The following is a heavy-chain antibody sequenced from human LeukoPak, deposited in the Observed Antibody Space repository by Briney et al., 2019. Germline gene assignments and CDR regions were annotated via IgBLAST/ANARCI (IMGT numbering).Heavy chain of an antibody. V-gene: IGHV4-34*01. CDR3: ATSHSGSCYFPYRLAWY. CDR2: INHSGST. J-gene: IGHJ4*02. Sequence: PSETLSLTCAVYGGSFSGYYWSWIRQPPGKGLEWIGEINHSGSTNYNPSLKSRVTISVDTSKNQFSLKLSSVTAADTAVYYCATSHSGSCYFPYRLAWYWGQGTLVTVPS. D-gene: IGHD1-26*01. CDR1: GGSFSGYY.